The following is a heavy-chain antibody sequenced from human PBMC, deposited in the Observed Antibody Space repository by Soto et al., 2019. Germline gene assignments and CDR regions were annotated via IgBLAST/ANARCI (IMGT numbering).Heavy chain of an antibody. CDR3: ARHPTWRLCLDY. Sequence: QVQLQESGAGLVKPSETLSLTCTVSGGSFRTDYWSWIRQPPGKGLEWIGYIFYSGSTNYIPSLQRRVTRTVATAKNQFSRNMRSVTAADAAVYYCARHPTWRLCLDYCGQGILVTVSS. CDR2: IFYSGST. V-gene: IGHV4-59*08. J-gene: IGHJ4*02. D-gene: IGHD3-3*01. CDR1: GGSFRTDY.